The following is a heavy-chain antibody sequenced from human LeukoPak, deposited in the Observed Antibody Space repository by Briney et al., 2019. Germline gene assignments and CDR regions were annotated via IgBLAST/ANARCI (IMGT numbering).Heavy chain of an antibody. Sequence: GGSLRLSCAASGFTFNNYAMSWVRQAPGKGLEWVSAITGRGDDTYHADSVKGRFTISRDNAKNSLYLQMNSLRAEDTAVYYCAREGEQWLINGYFDYWGQGTLVTVSS. V-gene: IGHV3-21*01. CDR2: ITGRGDDT. J-gene: IGHJ4*02. D-gene: IGHD6-19*01. CDR1: GFTFNNYA. CDR3: AREGEQWLINGYFDY.